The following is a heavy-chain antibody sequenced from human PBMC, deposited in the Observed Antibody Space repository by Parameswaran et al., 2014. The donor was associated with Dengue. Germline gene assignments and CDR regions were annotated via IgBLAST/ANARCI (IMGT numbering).Heavy chain of an antibody. CDR3: ARDLGLDYDY. V-gene: IGHV3-21*06. CDR1: GFSFRTYS. CDR2: ITSSGTST. Sequence: GESLKISCAASGFSFRTYSMSWVRQTPQKGLEWVSSITSSGTSTYYADSMRGRFSISRDIARNTLYLQINSLRDDDTAVYYCARDLGLDYDYWGQGTLVTGLL. J-gene: IGHJ4*02. D-gene: IGHD3-16*01.